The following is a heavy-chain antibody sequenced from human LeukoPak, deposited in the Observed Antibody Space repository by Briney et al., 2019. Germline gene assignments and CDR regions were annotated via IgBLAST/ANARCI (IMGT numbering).Heavy chain of an antibody. J-gene: IGHJ2*01. V-gene: IGHV1-2*02. CDR2: INPDSGGT. CDR3: ARRRESGYFDL. Sequence: ASVKVSCKASGYTFTGYYMHWVRQAPGQGLEWMGWINPDSGGTNYAQKFQGRVTITADESTSTAYMELSSLRSEDTAVYYCARRRESGYFDLWGRGTLVTVSS. CDR1: GYTFTGYY.